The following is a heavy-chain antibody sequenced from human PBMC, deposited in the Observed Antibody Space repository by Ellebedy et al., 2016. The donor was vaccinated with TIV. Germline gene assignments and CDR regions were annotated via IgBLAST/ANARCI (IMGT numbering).Heavy chain of an antibody. D-gene: IGHD3-10*01. V-gene: IGHV1-18*01. CDR3: ARYSGSGTYYRNGMDV. CDR2: VSAYSGNT. J-gene: IGHJ6*02. CDR1: GYTFTSYG. Sequence: AASVKVSCKASGYTFTSYGISWVRQAPGQGLDWMGWVSAYSGNTNYAENLQGRVTMTTDTSTDTAYMGLRSLRSDDTAVYFCARYSGSGTYYRNGMDVWGQGTTVTVSS.